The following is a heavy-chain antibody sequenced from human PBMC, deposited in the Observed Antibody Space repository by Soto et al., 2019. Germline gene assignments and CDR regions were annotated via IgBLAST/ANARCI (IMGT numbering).Heavy chain of an antibody. V-gene: IGHV1-8*01. D-gene: IGHD3-10*01. Sequence: GASVKVSCKASGYTFLSYDIHWVRQAPGQGLEWMGWINFYSGNTGYAHKFQGRVTLSRNTSISTAYMELSSLRSEDTAVFYCARGAYGSSYYGLDVWGQGATVTVPS. CDR1: GYTFLSYD. CDR2: INFYSGNT. CDR3: ARGAYGSSYYGLDV. J-gene: IGHJ6*02.